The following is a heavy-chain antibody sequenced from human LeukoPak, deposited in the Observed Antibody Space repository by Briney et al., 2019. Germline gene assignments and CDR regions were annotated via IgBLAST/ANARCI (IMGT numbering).Heavy chain of an antibody. D-gene: IGHD3-10*01. V-gene: IGHV1-2*04. J-gene: IGHJ3*02. CDR3: ARSTMVRGVIIRKADAFDI. CDR1: GYTFTGYY. CDR2: INPNSGGT. Sequence: ASVKVSCKASGYTFTGYYMHWVRQAPGQGLEWMGWINPNSGGTNYAQKFQGWVTMTRDTSISTAYMELSRLRSDDTAVYYCARSTMVRGVIIRKADAFDIWGQGTMATVSS.